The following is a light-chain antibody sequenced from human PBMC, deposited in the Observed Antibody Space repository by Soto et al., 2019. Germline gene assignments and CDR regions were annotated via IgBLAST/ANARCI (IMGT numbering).Light chain of an antibody. J-gene: IGKJ5*01. V-gene: IGKV3-11*01. Sequence: EIVLTQSPATLSLSPGERATLSCRASQSVSSYLAWYQQKPGQAPRLLIYDASTRATGIPARFSSSGSGTDFTLTISSLEPEDFAVYYCQQRANWPPITCGQGTRLEIK. CDR1: QSVSSY. CDR2: DAS. CDR3: QQRANWPPIT.